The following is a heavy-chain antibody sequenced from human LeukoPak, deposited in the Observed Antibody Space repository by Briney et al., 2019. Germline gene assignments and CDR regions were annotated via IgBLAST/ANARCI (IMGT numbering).Heavy chain of an antibody. CDR3: AREYGAGYFDY. V-gene: IGHV4-34*01. D-gene: IGHD4/OR15-4a*01. J-gene: IGHJ4*02. CDR1: GGSFSGYY. Sequence: PSETLSLTCAVYGGSFSGYYWSWIRQPPGKGLEWIGEINHSGSTNYNPSLKSRVTISVDTSKNQFSLKLSSVTAADTAVYYCAREYGAGYFDYWGQGTLVTVSS. CDR2: INHSGST.